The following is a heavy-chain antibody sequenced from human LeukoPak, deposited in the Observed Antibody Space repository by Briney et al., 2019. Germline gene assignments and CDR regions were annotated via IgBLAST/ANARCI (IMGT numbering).Heavy chain of an antibody. CDR1: GFTFGDYA. CDR2: IRSKTHGGTT. Sequence: SGGSLRLSCTASGFTFGDYAMSWARQAPGKGLEWVGFIRSKTHGGTTEYAASVKGRFIISRDDSRSIAYLQMNSLKTEDTAVYYCTRAPSLSWSDPWGQGTLVTVSS. V-gene: IGHV3-49*04. CDR3: TRAPSLSWSDP. J-gene: IGHJ5*02. D-gene: IGHD3-10*01.